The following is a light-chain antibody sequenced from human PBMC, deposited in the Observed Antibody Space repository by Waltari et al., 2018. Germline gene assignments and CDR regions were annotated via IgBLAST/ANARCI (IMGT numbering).Light chain of an antibody. Sequence: QSALTQPASVSGSPGQSITISCTGISSDLDDYNYVSWYRQFSGKAPKLIIYDGNSRPSGFSKRCSGARAGTTASLVISGLQAEDDADYYCVSYTLNTNFYVFGTGTRVTVL. V-gene: IGLV2-14*03. CDR1: SSDLDDYNY. J-gene: IGLJ1*01. CDR3: VSYTLNTNFYV. CDR2: DGN.